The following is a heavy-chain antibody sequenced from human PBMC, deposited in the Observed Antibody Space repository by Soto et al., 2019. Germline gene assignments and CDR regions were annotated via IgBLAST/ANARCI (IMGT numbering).Heavy chain of an antibody. CDR1: GNSVSIASYS. J-gene: IGHJ3*01. V-gene: IGHV4-30-2*01. D-gene: IGHD3-10*01. CDR3: AKDRGTRRGAFDV. CDR2: ITHQGFT. Sequence: QLQLQESGSGLVKTSQTLSLTCAVSGNSVSIASYSWAWVRQPPGKGLEWVAYITHQGFTYFNPSLKRRLSISVDTSKNQVSLSLTSVIGADTAVYFCAKDRGTRRGAFDVWGRGAMVTVSS.